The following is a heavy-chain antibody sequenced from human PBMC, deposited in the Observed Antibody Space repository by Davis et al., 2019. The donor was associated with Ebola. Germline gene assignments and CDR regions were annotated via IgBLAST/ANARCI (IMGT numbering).Heavy chain of an antibody. Sequence: MPSETLSLTCTVSGGSISSYYWSWIRQPPGKGLEWIGYIYYSGSTNYNPSLKSRVTISVDTSKSQFSLNLRSVTAADTAVYYCARLGEMYYFDYWGQGSLVTVSS. CDR3: ARLGEMYYFDY. CDR2: IYYSGST. CDR1: GGSISSYY. V-gene: IGHV4-59*08. J-gene: IGHJ4*02. D-gene: IGHD3-16*01.